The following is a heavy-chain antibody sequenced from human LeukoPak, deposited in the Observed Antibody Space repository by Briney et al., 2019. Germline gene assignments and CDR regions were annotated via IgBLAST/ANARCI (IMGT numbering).Heavy chain of an antibody. CDR3: ARSSGTGTFSY. J-gene: IGHJ4*02. V-gene: IGHV4-39*02. CDR2: VYYGRSP. D-gene: IGHD6-25*01. CDR1: GDSISRSTYY. Sequence: SETLSLTCTVSGDSISRSTYYWAWIRQPPGKGPEWIGSVYYGRSPYFNPSLESRATISVDTSKNHFSLKMSSVTAADTAVYYCARSSGTGTFSYWGQGTLVTVSS.